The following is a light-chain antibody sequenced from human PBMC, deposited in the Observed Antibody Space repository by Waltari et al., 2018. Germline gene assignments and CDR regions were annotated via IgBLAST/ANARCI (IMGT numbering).Light chain of an antibody. CDR1: QNVNNY. J-gene: IGKJ4*01. V-gene: IGKV3-11*01. Sequence: DIVLMQSPATLSLSPGDRATLSCRASQNVNNYLAWFQQKPGQAPRLLIYDVSTRATGIPSRFTGSGSRTDFTLSISSVEPEDVAVYYCQQRSTWPLTFGGGTQVEIK. CDR2: DVS. CDR3: QQRSTWPLT.